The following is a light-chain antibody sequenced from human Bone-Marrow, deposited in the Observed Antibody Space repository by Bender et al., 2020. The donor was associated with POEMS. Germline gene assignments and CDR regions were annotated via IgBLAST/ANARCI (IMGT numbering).Light chain of an antibody. CDR2: AVS. CDR1: SSDVGGYNY. Sequence: QSALTQPPSASGSPGQSVTISCTGTSSDVGGYNYVSWYQQHPGKAPKLIIYAVSKRPSGVPDRFSGSKSGNTASLTVSGLQAEDEADYYCAAWDDSLSGRFFGGGTKLTVL. V-gene: IGLV2-8*01. J-gene: IGLJ2*01. CDR3: AAWDDSLSGRF.